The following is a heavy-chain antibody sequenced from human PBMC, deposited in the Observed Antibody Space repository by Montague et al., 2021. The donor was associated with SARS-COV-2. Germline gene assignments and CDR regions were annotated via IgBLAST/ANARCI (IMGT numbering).Heavy chain of an antibody. Sequence: SETLSLTCTVSGGSVSSRSYYWCWIRQPPGKGLEWIRTIFYTGNTYYNPSLKSRITISIDRSKNQFSLKLTSVTAADTSLYYGARHPGSPKDAFDIWGQGTMVTVSS. V-gene: IGHV4-39*01. CDR2: IFYTGNT. J-gene: IGHJ3*02. CDR3: ARHPGSPKDAFDI. CDR1: GGSVSSRSYY.